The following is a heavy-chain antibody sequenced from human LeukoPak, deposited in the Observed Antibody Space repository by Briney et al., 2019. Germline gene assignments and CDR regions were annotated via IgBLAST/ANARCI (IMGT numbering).Heavy chain of an antibody. CDR3: AAASGFAFGPRFDL. V-gene: IGHV3-66*01. Sequence: GGSLRLSCAASGFTFRSYAMSWVRQAPGKGLEWVSHIHTSGTTFYADSVKGRFTISRDHSKNSVYLQMNGLRADDTGMYFCAAASGFAFGPRFDLWGGGTLVGVSS. D-gene: IGHD1-1*01. J-gene: IGHJ4*02. CDR1: GFTFRSYA. CDR2: IHTSGTT.